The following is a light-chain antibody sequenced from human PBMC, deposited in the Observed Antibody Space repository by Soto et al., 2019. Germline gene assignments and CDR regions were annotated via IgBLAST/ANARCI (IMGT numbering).Light chain of an antibody. CDR2: ASS. V-gene: IGKV1-9*01. J-gene: IGKJ5*01. CDR3: HQLNTFPDI. Sequence: DIQLTQSPSFLSASVGDRVTITCRASQGISSYLAWYQQTPGKAPKLLIYASSTLQSGVPSRFSGSGYGTEFTLTISILQPEDFATYYCHQLNTFPDIFGQGTRLDI. CDR1: QGISSY.